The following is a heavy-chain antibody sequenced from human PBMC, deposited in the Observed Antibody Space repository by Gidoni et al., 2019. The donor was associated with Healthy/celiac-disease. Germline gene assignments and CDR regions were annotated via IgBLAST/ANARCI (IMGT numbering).Heavy chain of an antibody. V-gene: IGHV3-9*01. J-gene: IGHJ3*02. CDR3: AKDLAAAGTDAFDI. Sequence: EVQLVESGGGLVQPGRSLRLSCAAYGFTFDDYAMHWVRQAPGKGLGCVSGISWNSGSIGYADSVKGRFTISRDNAKNSLYLQMNSLRAEDTALYYCAKDLAAAGTDAFDIWGQGTMVTVSS. D-gene: IGHD6-13*01. CDR2: ISWNSGSI. CDR1: GFTFDDYA.